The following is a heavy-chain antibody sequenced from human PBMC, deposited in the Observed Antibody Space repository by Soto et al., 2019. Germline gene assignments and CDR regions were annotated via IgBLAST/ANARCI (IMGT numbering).Heavy chain of an antibody. D-gene: IGHD3-10*01. CDR1: GFTFSSYG. CDR3: ARESRSRFGEPHYGMDV. Sequence: GGSLRLSCAASGFTFSSYGMHWVRQAPGKGLEWVAVIWYDGSNKYYADSVKGRFPISRDNSKNTLYLQMNSLRAEDMAVYYCARESRSRFGEPHYGMDVWGQGTTVTVSS. J-gene: IGHJ6*02. V-gene: IGHV3-33*01. CDR2: IWYDGSNK.